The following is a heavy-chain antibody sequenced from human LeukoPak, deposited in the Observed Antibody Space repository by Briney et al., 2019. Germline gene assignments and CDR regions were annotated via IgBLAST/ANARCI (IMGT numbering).Heavy chain of an antibody. CDR2: ISGSGHTT. Sequence: GGSLRLSCAASEFTFTTFAMSWVRQAPGQGLEWVSAISGSGHTTHYADSVKGRLTVSRDNSKNTLYLQMNSLRGDDTAVYYCAKYFDSYGAFDYWRQATLVTVSS. J-gene: IGHJ4*02. D-gene: IGHD3-9*01. V-gene: IGHV3-23*01. CDR3: AKYFDSYGAFDY. CDR1: EFTFTTFA.